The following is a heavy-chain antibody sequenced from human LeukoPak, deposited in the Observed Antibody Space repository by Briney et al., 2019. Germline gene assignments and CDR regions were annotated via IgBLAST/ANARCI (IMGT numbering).Heavy chain of an antibody. Sequence: PSQTLSLTCTVSGGSISSGDYYWSWIRQPPGKGLEWIGYIYYSGSTYYNPSLKSRVTISVDTSKNQFSLNLSSVTAADTAVYYCARGSRTFGVVVVVATAGDAFDIWGQGTMVTVSS. CDR1: GGSISSGDYY. V-gene: IGHV4-30-4*08. D-gene: IGHD2-15*01. J-gene: IGHJ3*02. CDR2: IYYSGST. CDR3: ARGSRTFGVVVVVATAGDAFDI.